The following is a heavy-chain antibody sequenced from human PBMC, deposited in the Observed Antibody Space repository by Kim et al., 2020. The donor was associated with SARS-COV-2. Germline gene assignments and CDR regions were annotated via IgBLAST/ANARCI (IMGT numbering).Heavy chain of an antibody. D-gene: IGHD3-3*01. Sequence: KSRVTISVDTSKNQFSLKLSSVTAADTAVYYCARGAGITIFGVVINWFDPWGQGTLVTVSS. J-gene: IGHJ5*02. V-gene: IGHV4-34*01. CDR3: ARGAGITIFGVVINWFDP.